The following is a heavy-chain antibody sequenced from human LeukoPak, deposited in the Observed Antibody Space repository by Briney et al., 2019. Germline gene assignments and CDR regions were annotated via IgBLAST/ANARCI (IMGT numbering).Heavy chain of an antibody. CDR3: AKDPVGATSGFFDY. CDR2: ISNSGDGT. D-gene: IGHD1-26*01. V-gene: IGHV3-23*01. J-gene: IGHJ4*02. Sequence: GGSLRLSCTASGFTFSSCIMNWVRQAPGKGLEWVSAISNSGDGTWYADSVKGRFTISRDNSKNTLYLQMNSLRAEDTAVYYCAKDPVGATSGFFDYWGQGTLVTVSS. CDR1: GFTFSSCI.